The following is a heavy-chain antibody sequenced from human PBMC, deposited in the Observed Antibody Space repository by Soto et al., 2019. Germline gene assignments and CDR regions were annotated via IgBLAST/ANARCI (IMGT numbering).Heavy chain of an antibody. V-gene: IGHV4-34*01. CDR2: INHSGST. Sequence: QVQLQQWGAGLLKPSETLSLTCAVYGGSFSGYYWSWIRQPPGKGLEWLGEINHSGSTNYNPSLKSRVTIAVDTSKNHFPRKLSAVTAAGTAVYYCARLGRRPVGSGCVWTGDYYYGMDVWGQGTTVTGSS. CDR3: ARLGRRPVGSGCVWTGDYYYGMDV. J-gene: IGHJ6*02. CDR1: GGSFSGYY. D-gene: IGHD6-19*01.